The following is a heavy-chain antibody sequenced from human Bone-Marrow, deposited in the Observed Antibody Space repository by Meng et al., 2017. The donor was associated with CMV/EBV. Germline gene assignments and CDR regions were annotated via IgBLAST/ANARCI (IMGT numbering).Heavy chain of an antibody. CDR1: GGTFSSYV. J-gene: IGHJ3*02. CDR3: ARLGLELRGPFDI. Sequence: SVKVSCKASGGTFSSYVISWVRQAPGQGLEWMGGIIPILGIANYAQKFQGRVTITADKSTSTAYMELSSLRSEDTAVYYCARLGLELRGPFDIWGQGTMVTVSS. V-gene: IGHV1-69*10. D-gene: IGHD1-7*01. CDR2: IIPILGIA.